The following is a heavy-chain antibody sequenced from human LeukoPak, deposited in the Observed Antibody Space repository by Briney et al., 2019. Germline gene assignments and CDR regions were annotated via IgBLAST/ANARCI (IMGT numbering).Heavy chain of an antibody. CDR1: GGSISSYY. J-gene: IGHJ6*02. Sequence: PSETLSLTCTVSGGSISSYYWSWIRQPAGKGVEWIGRIYTSGSTNYNPSLKSRVTTSVDTSKNQFSLKLSSVTAADTAVYYCARDSGYDGYYYYYGMDVWGQGTTVTVSS. D-gene: IGHD5-12*01. V-gene: IGHV4-4*07. CDR2: IYTSGST. CDR3: ARDSGYDGYYYYYGMDV.